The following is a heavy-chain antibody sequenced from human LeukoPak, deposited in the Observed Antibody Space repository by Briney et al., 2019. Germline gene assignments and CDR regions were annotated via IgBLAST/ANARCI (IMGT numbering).Heavy chain of an antibody. CDR2: IYYSGST. V-gene: IGHV4-59*12. J-gene: IGHJ4*02. CDR3: ARGRRGSYLDNY. D-gene: IGHD1-26*01. CDR1: GGSISSYY. Sequence: NSSETLSLTCTVSGGSISSYYWSWIRQPPGKGLEWIGYIYYSGSTNYNPSLKSRVTISVDTSKNQFSLKLSSVTAADTAVYYCARGRRGSYLDNYWGQGTLVTVSS.